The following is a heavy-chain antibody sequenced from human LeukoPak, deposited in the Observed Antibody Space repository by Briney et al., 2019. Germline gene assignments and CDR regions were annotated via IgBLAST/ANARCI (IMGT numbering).Heavy chain of an antibody. D-gene: IGHD2-15*01. CDR3: ARDGSPYCSGGSCYSGQDY. J-gene: IGHJ4*02. CDR2: ISGSGGST. CDR1: GFTFSSYA. Sequence: GGSLRLSCVASGFTFSSYAMSWVRQAPGKGLEWVSGISGSGGSTYYADSVKGRFTISRDNSKNTLYLQMNSLRAEDTAVYYCARDGSPYCSGGSCYSGQDYWGQGTLVTVSS. V-gene: IGHV3-23*01.